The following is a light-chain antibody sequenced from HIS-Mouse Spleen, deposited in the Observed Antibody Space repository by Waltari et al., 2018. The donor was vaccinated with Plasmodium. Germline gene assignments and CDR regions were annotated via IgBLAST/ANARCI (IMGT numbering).Light chain of an antibody. Sequence: EIVLTQSPATLSLSPGERATLSCRASQSVSSNLAWYQQKPGQAPRLLIYGASTRATGIPARFSGSGPGTEFTLTISSLQSEDFAVYYCQQYNNWSFTFGPGTKVDIK. J-gene: IGKJ3*01. CDR1: QSVSSN. V-gene: IGKV3-15*01. CDR2: GAS. CDR3: QQYNNWSFT.